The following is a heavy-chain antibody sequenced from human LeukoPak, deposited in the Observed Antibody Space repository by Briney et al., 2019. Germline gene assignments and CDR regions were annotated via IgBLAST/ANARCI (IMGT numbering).Heavy chain of an antibody. CDR3: AISRTAPPLFDY. D-gene: IGHD5-18*01. CDR1: GYTFTTHW. J-gene: IGHJ4*02. V-gene: IGHV5-51*01. Sequence: GESLKISCKGSGYTFTTHWIAWVRQMPGKGLEWMGIIYPGDSDTRYSPSFQGQVTISADKSISTAYLQWSSLKASDTAMYYCAISRTAPPLFDYWGQGTLVTVSS. CDR2: IYPGDSDT.